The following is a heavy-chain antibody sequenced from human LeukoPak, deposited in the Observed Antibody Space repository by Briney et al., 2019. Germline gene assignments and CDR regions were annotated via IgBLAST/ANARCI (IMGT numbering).Heavy chain of an antibody. D-gene: IGHD3-10*01. CDR1: GGSFSGYY. J-gene: IGHJ6*02. CDR3: ARGRVGLWFGEKYYYYYYGMDV. V-gene: IGHV4-34*01. CDR2: INHRGST. Sequence: SETLSPTCAVYGGSFSGYYWSWIRQPPGKGLEWIGEINHRGSTNYNPSLKSRVTISVDTSKNQFSLKLSSVTAADTAVYYCARGRVGLWFGEKYYYYYYGMDVWGQGTTVTVSS.